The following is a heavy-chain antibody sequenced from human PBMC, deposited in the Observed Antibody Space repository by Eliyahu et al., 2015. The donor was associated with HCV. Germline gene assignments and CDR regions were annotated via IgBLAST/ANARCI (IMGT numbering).Heavy chain of an antibody. J-gene: IGHJ4*02. CDR2: IYYSGST. CDR3: ARLGFVDYDPI. V-gene: IGHV4-39*01. Sequence: QLQLQESGPGLVKPSETLSLTCXVSGGSISSSSYYWGWIRQPPGKGLEWIGSIYYSGSTYYNPSLKSRVTISVDTSKNQFSLKLSSAVTAADTAVYYCARLGFVDYDPIWGQGTLVTVSS. CDR1: GGSISSSSYY. D-gene: IGHD3-22*01.